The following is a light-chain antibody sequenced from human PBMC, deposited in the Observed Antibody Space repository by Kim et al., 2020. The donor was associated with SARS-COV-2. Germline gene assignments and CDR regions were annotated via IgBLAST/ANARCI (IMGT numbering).Light chain of an antibody. CDR2: DAT. Sequence: SAARGDRVSITWRASQSVDRWLAWYQQRPGKAPKLLIYDATDLKSGVPSRFSGRGSGTEFTLTITSLQPDDFGTYYCQQYSTYSYSFGQGTKLEI. CDR1: QSVDRW. J-gene: IGKJ2*03. V-gene: IGKV1-5*01. CDR3: QQYSTYSYS.